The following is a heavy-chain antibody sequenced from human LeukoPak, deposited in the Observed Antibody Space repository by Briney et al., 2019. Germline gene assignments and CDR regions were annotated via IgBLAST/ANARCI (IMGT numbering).Heavy chain of an antibody. J-gene: IGHJ5*02. CDR1: GGTFSSYT. CDR2: IIPSLGIA. Sequence: ASVKVSCKASGGTFSSYTISWVRQAPGQGLEWMGRIIPSLGIANYAQKFQGRVTITADKSTSTAYMELSSLRSEGTAVYYCARDLLGVVVIAHNWFDPWGQGTLVTVSS. CDR3: ARDLLGVVVIAHNWFDP. D-gene: IGHD2-21*01. V-gene: IGHV1-69*04.